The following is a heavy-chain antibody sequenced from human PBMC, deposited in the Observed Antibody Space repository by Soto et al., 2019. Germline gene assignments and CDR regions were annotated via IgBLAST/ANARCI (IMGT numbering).Heavy chain of an antibody. V-gene: IGHV1-2*04. D-gene: IGHD3-10*01. CDR2: INPNSGGT. CDR1: GYTFTGYY. CDR3: ARGYYYGSGRPTPGGMDV. Sequence: ASVKVSCKASGYTFTGYYMHWVRQAPGQGLEWMGWINPNSGGTNYAQKFQGWVTMTRDTSISTAYMELSRLRSDDTAVYYCARGYYYGSGRPTPGGMDVWGQGTTVTVSS. J-gene: IGHJ6*02.